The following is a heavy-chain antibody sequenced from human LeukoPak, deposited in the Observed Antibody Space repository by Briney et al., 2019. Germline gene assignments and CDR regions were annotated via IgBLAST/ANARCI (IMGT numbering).Heavy chain of an antibody. CDR1: GFTLTDNW. Sequence: GGSLRLSCEASGFTLTDNWMSWVRQAPGKGLEWLANIKQDGSVKYYVDSVKGRFTISRDNAKNSLFLQMNSLRAEDTAVYYCARDVGWDSSLVTTTRSDYWGQGTLVTVSS. J-gene: IGHJ4*02. CDR2: IKQDGSVK. V-gene: IGHV3-7*01. CDR3: ARDVGWDSSLVTTTRSDY. D-gene: IGHD2-21*02.